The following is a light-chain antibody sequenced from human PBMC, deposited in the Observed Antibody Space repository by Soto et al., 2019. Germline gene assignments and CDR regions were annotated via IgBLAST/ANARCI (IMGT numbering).Light chain of an antibody. CDR3: SSYTSSSTSYV. V-gene: IGLV2-14*01. CDR2: EVS. J-gene: IGLJ1*01. CDR1: SSDVGGYNY. Sequence: QSALTQPASVSGSPGQSITISCTGTSSDVGGYNYVSWYQQHPGKAPKLMIYEVSNRPSGVSNRFSGSKSGNTASLTISGLQAEDEADYYCSSYTSSSTSYVFGTGTKAPVL.